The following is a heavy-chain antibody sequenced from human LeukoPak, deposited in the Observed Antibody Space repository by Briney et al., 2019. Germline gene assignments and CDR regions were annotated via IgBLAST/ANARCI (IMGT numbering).Heavy chain of an antibody. CDR3: ARDCSGSYSLSFGGYYYMDV. Sequence: ASVKVSCKASGGTFSSYAISWVRQAPGQGLEWMGGIIPIFGTANYAQKFQGRVTITADKSTSTAYMELSSLRSEDTAVYYCARDCSGSYSLSFGGYYYMDVWGKGTTVTISS. CDR1: GGTFSSYA. V-gene: IGHV1-69*06. D-gene: IGHD1-26*01. J-gene: IGHJ6*03. CDR2: IIPIFGTA.